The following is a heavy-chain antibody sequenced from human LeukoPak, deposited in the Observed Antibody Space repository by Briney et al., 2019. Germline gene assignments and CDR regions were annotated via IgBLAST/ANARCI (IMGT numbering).Heavy chain of an antibody. CDR1: GFTFSSYS. CDR2: ISSSSYI. D-gene: IGHD2-2*01. V-gene: IGHV3-21*01. Sequence: GGSLRLSCAASGFTFSSYSMNWVRQASGKGLEWVSSISSSSYIYYADSVKGRFTISRDNDKNSLYLQMNSLRAEDKAVYYCARARSSTRYYFDYWGQGTLVTVSS. CDR3: ARARSSTRYYFDY. J-gene: IGHJ4*02.